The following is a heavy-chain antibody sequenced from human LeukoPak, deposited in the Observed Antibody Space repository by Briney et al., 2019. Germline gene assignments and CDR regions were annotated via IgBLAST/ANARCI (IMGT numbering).Heavy chain of an antibody. V-gene: IGHV4-61*01. CDR2: IYYSGST. CDR1: GGSISSSSYY. J-gene: IGHJ4*02. CDR3: AREREYYDILTGSRGSQTRVFDY. D-gene: IGHD3-9*01. Sequence: SETLSLTCTVSGGSISSSSYYWSWIRQPPGKGLKWIGYIYYSGSTNYNPSLKSRVTISVDTSKNQFSLKLSSVTAADTAVYYCAREREYYDILTGSRGSQTRVFDYWGQGTLVTVSS.